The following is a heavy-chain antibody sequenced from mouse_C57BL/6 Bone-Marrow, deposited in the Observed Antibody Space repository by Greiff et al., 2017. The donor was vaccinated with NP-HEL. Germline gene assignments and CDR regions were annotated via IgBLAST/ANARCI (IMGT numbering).Heavy chain of an antibody. CDR1: GFTFSDYG. J-gene: IGHJ4*01. CDR3: ARLITTVDYYAMDY. V-gene: IGHV5-17*01. D-gene: IGHD1-1*01. CDR2: ISSGSSTI. Sequence: DVKLVESGGGLVKPGGSLKLSCAASGFTFSDYGMHWVRQAPEKGLEWVAYISSGSSTIYYADTVKGRFTISRDNAKNTLFLQMTSLRSEDTAMYYCARLITTVDYYAMDYWGQGTSVTVSS.